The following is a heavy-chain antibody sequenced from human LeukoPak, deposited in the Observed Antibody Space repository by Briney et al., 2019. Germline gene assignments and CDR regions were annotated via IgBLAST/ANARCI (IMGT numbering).Heavy chain of an antibody. CDR2: IIPIFGTA. Sequence: GASVKVSCKASGGTFSSYAISWVRQAPGQGLEWMGGIIPIFGTANYAQKFQGRVTITADESTSTAYMELSSLRSEDTAVYYCARGLHDYGDYLGYSDIWGQGTMVTVSS. CDR1: GGTFSSYA. V-gene: IGHV1-69*13. D-gene: IGHD4-17*01. J-gene: IGHJ3*02. CDR3: ARGLHDYGDYLGYSDI.